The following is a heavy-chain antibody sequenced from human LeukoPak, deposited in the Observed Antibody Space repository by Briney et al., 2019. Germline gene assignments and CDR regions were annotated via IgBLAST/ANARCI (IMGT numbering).Heavy chain of an antibody. D-gene: IGHD3-10*01. CDR3: ATYLRGSGSYYNVGFDY. J-gene: IGHJ4*02. V-gene: IGHV1-24*01. Sequence: GASVTVSCTVSGYTLTELSMHWVRQAPGKGLEWMGGFDPEDGETIYAQKFQGRVTMTEDTSTDTAYMELSSLRSEDTAVYYCATYLRGSGSYYNVGFDYWGQGTLVTVSS. CDR1: GYTLTELS. CDR2: FDPEDGET.